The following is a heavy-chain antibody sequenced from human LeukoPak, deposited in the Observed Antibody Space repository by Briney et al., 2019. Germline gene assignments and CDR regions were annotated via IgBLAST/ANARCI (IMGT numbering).Heavy chain of an antibody. CDR1: GYTFTSYD. J-gene: IGHJ4*02. D-gene: IGHD2-2*01. CDR2: MNPKSGNT. CDR3: ARSYCSSTSCYSPDY. V-gene: IGHV1-8*01. Sequence: ASVKVSCKASGYTFTSYDINWVRQATGQGPEWMGWMNPKSGNTVCAQKFQGRVTITRNTPISTVYMELRSLRSEDTAVYYCARSYCSSTSCYSPDYWGQGTLVTVSS.